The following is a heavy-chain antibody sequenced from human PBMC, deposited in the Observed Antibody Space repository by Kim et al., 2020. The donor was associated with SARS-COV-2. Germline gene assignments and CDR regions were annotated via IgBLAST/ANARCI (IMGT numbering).Heavy chain of an antibody. CDR1: GFTFSSYS. Sequence: GGSLRLSCAASGFTFSSYSMNWVRQAPGKGLEWVSYISSSSSTIYYADAVEGRFIISRDNDKNSLYLQINILRDEDTAEYYGARFGIVDTGTYWVQGTL. CDR2: ISSSSSTI. D-gene: IGHD1-26*01. V-gene: IGHV3-48*02. CDR3: ARFGIVDTGTY. J-gene: IGHJ1*01.